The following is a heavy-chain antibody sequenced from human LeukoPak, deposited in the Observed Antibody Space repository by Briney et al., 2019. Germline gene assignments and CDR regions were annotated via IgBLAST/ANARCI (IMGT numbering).Heavy chain of an antibody. D-gene: IGHD2-8*02. CDR1: GFTFSSYA. CDR2: ISGSGAST. CDR3: ARDLVGPKYYFDY. V-gene: IGHV3-23*01. Sequence: GRSLRLSCAASGFTFSSYAMSWVRQAPGKGLEWVSAISGSGASTYYADSVKGRFTISRDNSKNTLYLQMNSLRADDTAVYYCARDLVGPKYYFDYWGQGTLVTVSS. J-gene: IGHJ4*02.